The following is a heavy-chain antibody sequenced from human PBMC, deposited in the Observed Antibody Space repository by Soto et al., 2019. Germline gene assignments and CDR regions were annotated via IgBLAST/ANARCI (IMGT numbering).Heavy chain of an antibody. CDR2: ITSSAGAT. CDR1: GFTFSSYD. CDR3: AKYIGGGGYWYDY. V-gene: IGHV3-23*01. D-gene: IGHD2-21*02. Sequence: EVQLLESGGGLGQPGGSLRLSCAASGFTFSSYDMTWVRQAPGKGLEWVSTITSSAGATYYADSVKGRFTISRDNSRNALYLLMNNLRAEDTAVYYCAKYIGGGGYWYDYWGQGTLVTVSS. J-gene: IGHJ4*02.